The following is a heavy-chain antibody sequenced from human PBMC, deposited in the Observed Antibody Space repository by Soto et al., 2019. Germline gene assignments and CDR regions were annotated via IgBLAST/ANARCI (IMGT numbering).Heavy chain of an antibody. J-gene: IGHJ4*02. Sequence: WGSLRLSCVASGFNFKNYGMYFFRQAPCKWLEWVALIWFDGTDKYYADSVRGRFTISRDDSKNTVFLQMNSLKAEDTAIYYCAKTTNSYFDYWGQGTLVTVSS. CDR2: IWFDGTDK. V-gene: IGHV3-33*06. CDR3: AKTTNSYFDY. CDR1: GFNFKNYG.